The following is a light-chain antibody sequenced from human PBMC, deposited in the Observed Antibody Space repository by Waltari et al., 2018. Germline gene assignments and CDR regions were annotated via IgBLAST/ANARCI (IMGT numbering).Light chain of an antibody. V-gene: IGLV2-23*01. CDR1: SSSVGGYNL. Sequence: QSALPQPASLSVSPGQSITISCTCSSSSVGGYNLLSWYQQHPGKAPKLMIYEGSKRPSGVSNRFSGSKSGNTASLTISGLQAEDEADYYYCSYAGSSTPVVFGGGTKLTVL. CDR3: CSYAGSSTPVV. CDR2: EGS. J-gene: IGLJ2*01.